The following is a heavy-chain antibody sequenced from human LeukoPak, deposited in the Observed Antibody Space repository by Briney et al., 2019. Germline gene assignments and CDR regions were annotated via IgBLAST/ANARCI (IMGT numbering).Heavy chain of an antibody. J-gene: IGHJ4*02. CDR1: GGSISSSNW. Sequence: SGTLSLTCAVSGGSISSSNWWSWVRQPPGKGLEWIGEIYHSGSTNYNPSLKSRVTISVDKSKNQFSLKLSSVTAADTAVYYCAREGKLTGYFGGLGFNYWGQGILVTVSS. CDR3: AREGKLTGYFGGLGFNY. V-gene: IGHV4-4*02. D-gene: IGHD6-19*01. CDR2: IYHSGST.